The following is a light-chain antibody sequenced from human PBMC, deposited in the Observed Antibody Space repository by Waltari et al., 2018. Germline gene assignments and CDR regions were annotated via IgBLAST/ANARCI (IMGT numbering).Light chain of an antibody. CDR2: DAS. J-gene: IGKJ4*01. CDR3: QQFNHYPLA. V-gene: IGKV1D-13*01. CDR1: QGVSSA. Sequence: AVQVTQSPSSLSASEGATVTITCRASQGVSSAVAWYQQKPGKSPKLLIYDASTLESGVPSRFSGSGSGTDFTLTISSLQPEDFATYYCQQFNHYPLAFGGGTKVDIK.